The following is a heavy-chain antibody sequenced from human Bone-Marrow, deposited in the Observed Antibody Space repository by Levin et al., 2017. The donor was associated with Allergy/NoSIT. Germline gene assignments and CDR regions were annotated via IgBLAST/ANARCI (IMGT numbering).Heavy chain of an antibody. CDR1: GFTVSGKF. Sequence: PGGSLRLSCAASGFTVSGKFMSWVRQTPGKGLEWVSGIYTGGNTDYADSVKGRFTISRDNSKNTLHLQMNSLRAEDTALYYCASRPNGDYPLFDYWGQGTLVTVSS. CDR3: ASRPNGDYPLFDY. J-gene: IGHJ4*02. CDR2: IYTGGNT. V-gene: IGHV3-53*01. D-gene: IGHD4-17*01.